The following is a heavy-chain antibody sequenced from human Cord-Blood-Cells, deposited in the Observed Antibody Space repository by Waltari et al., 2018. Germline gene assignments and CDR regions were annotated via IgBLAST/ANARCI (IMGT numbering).Heavy chain of an antibody. Sequence: EVQLVESGGGLVQPGGSLKLSCAASGSPFSGSAMHWVRQASGKGLEWVGRIRSKANSYATAYAASVKGRFTISRDDSKNTAYLQMNSLKTEDTAVYYCTAPLVRYWGQGTLVTVSS. CDR1: GSPFSGSA. CDR2: IRSKANSYAT. J-gene: IGHJ4*02. CDR3: TAPLVRY. V-gene: IGHV3-73*02. D-gene: IGHD6-13*01.